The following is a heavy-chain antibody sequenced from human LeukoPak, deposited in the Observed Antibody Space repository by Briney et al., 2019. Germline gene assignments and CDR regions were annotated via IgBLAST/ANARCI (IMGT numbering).Heavy chain of an antibody. J-gene: IGHJ4*02. Sequence: SETLSLTCTVSGGSISSGGYYWSWIRQPPGKGLEWIGEINHSGSTNYNPSLKSRVTISVDTSKNQFSLKLSSVTAADTAVYYCARVRKKWELLRFDYWGQGTLVTVSS. D-gene: IGHD1-26*01. V-gene: IGHV4-39*07. CDR3: ARVRKKWELLRFDY. CDR2: INHSGST. CDR1: GGSISSGGYY.